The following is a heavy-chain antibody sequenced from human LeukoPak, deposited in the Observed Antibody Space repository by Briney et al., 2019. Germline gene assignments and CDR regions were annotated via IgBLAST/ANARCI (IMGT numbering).Heavy chain of an antibody. V-gene: IGHV4-39*02. D-gene: IGHD4-17*01. J-gene: IGHJ6*02. CDR1: GGSVSSSRYF. CDR3: ARRHGDYAYYSHYGMDV. CDR2: VYYSGST. Sequence: PSETLSLTCTVSGGSVSSSRYFWGWIRQPPGKGLEWIGSVYYSGSTYYNPSLKSRVTMSVDTSKNHFSLNLRSVTAADTAVYYCARRHGDYAYYSHYGMDVWGQGTTVTVSS.